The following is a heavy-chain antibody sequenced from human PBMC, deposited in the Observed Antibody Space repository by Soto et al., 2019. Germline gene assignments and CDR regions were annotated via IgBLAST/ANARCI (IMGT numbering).Heavy chain of an antibody. CDR3: ARGNLHSSASFDY. Sequence: SETLSLTCAVYGGSFSGYYWSWIRQPPGKGLEWIGEINHSGSTNYNPSLKSRVTISVDTSKNQFSLKLSSVTAADAAVYYCARGNLHSSASFDYWGQGTLVTVSS. D-gene: IGHD3-22*01. CDR2: INHSGST. CDR1: GGSFSGYY. J-gene: IGHJ4*02. V-gene: IGHV4-34*01.